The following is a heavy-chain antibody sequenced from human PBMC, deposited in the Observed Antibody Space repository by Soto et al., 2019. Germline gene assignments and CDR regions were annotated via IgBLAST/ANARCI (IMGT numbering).Heavy chain of an antibody. J-gene: IGHJ4*02. CDR3: ARQRTTVTTGYFDY. CDR2: IYPADSDT. V-gene: IGHV5-51*01. Sequence: PGESLKISCQGSEYSFTSYWIGWVRQMPGKGLEWMGIIYPADSDTRYRPSFQGQVTISADKSISTAYLQWSSLKASDTAMYYCARQRTTVTTGYFDYWGQGTLVTVSS. CDR1: EYSFTSYW. D-gene: IGHD4-4*01.